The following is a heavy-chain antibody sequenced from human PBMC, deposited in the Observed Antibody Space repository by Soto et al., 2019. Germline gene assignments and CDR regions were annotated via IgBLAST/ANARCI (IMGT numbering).Heavy chain of an antibody. V-gene: IGHV3-30-3*01. CDR1: GFTFSSYA. CDR3: ARDFSSAALYYYYGMDV. D-gene: IGHD2-15*01. J-gene: IGHJ6*02. CDR2: ISYDGSNK. Sequence: GGSLRLSCAASGFTFSSYAMHWVRQAPGKGLEWVAVISYDGSNKYYADSVKGRFTISRDNSQHTLYLQLNSMRAEDPAVYHCARDFSSAALYYYYGMDVWGQGTTVTVS.